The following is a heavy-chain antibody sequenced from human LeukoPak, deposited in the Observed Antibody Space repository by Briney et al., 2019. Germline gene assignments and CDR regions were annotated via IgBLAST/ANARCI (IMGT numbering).Heavy chain of an antibody. Sequence: GGSLRPSCADSQITFKGTGMNWGAKAPGKGREWVANMDPTGRQKRYVHSVRGRFTIYKDNPGASLYLDMQSLRAEDTAIYYCAIWTAGNYWGEGALVAVSS. CDR2: MDPTGRQK. V-gene: IGHV3-7*01. D-gene: IGHD3-10*01. CDR1: QITFKGTG. CDR3: AIWTAGNY. J-gene: IGHJ4*02.